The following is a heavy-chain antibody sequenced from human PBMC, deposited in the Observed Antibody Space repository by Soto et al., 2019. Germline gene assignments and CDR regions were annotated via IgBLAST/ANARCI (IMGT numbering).Heavy chain of an antibody. Sequence: GSLRLSCAASGFTFISYAISCVRHSPFKGLEWVSAISGSGGSTYYADSVKGRFTISRDNSKNTLYLQMNSLRAEDTAVYYCAKDRIRRDGYNYPFDYWGQGTLVTVSS. CDR2: ISGSGGST. CDR1: GFTFISYA. CDR3: AKDRIRRDGYNYPFDY. D-gene: IGHD5-12*01. J-gene: IGHJ4*02. V-gene: IGHV3-23*01.